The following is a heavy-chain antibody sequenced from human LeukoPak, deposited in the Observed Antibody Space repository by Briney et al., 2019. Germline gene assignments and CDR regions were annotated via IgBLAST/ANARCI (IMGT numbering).Heavy chain of an antibody. CDR3: ARALSGWYYYYGMDV. CDR2: ISYDGSNK. D-gene: IGHD6-19*01. V-gene: IGHV3-30*04. CDR1: GFTFSSYA. J-gene: IGHJ6*02. Sequence: PGGSLRLSCAASGFTFSSYAMHWVRQAPGKGLEWVAVISYDGSNKYYADSVKGRFTISRDNSKNTLYLQMNSLRAEDTAVYYCARALSGWYYYYGMDVWGQGTTVTVSS.